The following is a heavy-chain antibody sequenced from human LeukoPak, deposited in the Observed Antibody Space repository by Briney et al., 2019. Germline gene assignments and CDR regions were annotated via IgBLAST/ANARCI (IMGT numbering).Heavy chain of an antibody. CDR2: ISGSGGST. V-gene: IGHV3-23*01. J-gene: IGHJ4*02. Sequence: GGSLRLSCAASGFTFSSYAMSWVRQAPGKGLEWVSAISGSGGSTFYAASVKGRFTSSRDNPKNTLYLQMNGLRVEDTAVYYCAKDMQTWPRFPDYWGQGTLVTVSS. D-gene: IGHD5-12*01. CDR3: AKDMQTWPRFPDY. CDR1: GFTFSSYA.